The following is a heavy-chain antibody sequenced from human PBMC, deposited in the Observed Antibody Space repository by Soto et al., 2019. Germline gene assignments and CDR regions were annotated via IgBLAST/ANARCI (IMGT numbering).Heavy chain of an antibody. D-gene: IGHD3-9*01. CDR1: GGSISSGGYY. J-gene: IGHJ5*02. CDR3: ARDHSNYDILTGYNWFDP. Sequence: QVQLQESGPGLVKPSQTLSLTCTVSGGSISSGGYYWSWIRQHPGKGLEWIGYIYYSGSTYYNPSLTSRVTISVDTCKNQVSLKLSSVTAADTAVYYCARDHSNYDILTGYNWFDPWGQGTLVTVSS. CDR2: IYYSGST. V-gene: IGHV4-31*03.